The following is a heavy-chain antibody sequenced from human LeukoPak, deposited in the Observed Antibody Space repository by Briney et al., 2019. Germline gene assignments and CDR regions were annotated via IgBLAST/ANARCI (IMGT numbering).Heavy chain of an antibody. J-gene: IGHJ4*02. D-gene: IGHD3-10*01. Sequence: GGSLTLSCAASGLIFSDYGMHWVRQAPGKGLEWVAVICYDGCKNSYADSVKGRFTISRDNTKNTLYLQMNSLRPDDTAVYYCTRDIKSVYFDFWGQGTLVTVSS. V-gene: IGHV3-33*01. CDR2: ICYDGCKN. CDR1: GLIFSDYG. CDR3: TRDIKSVYFDF.